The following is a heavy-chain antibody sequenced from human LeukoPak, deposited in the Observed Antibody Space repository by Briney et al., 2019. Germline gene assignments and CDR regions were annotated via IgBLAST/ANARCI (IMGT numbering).Heavy chain of an antibody. CDR3: AKYAPRTSGWFFLDY. CDR2: VSNGGDRT. J-gene: IGHJ4*02. D-gene: IGHD6-19*01. CDR1: GFSFSSFD. V-gene: IGHV3-23*01. Sequence: GGSLRLSCAASGFSFSSFDMVWVRQAPGKGLEWVAGVSNGGDRTYHADSVKGRFTISRDNSKSALFLQMNSLRAEDTAVYYCAKYAPRTSGWFFLDYWGQGTLVTVSS.